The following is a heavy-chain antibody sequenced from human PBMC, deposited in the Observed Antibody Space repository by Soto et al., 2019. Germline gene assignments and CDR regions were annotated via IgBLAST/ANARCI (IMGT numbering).Heavy chain of an antibody. J-gene: IGHJ4*02. V-gene: IGHV1-69*01. Sequence: QVQLVQSGAEVKKPGSSVKVSCKASGGTFSSYAISWVRQAPGQGLEWMGGLIPIFGTANYAQKYQGRVTITADESTSTAYMELSSLRSEDTAVYYWARDHSPSKFSGLLGYWGQGTLVTVSS. D-gene: IGHD3-16*01. CDR2: LIPIFGTA. CDR1: GGTFSSYA. CDR3: ARDHSPSKFSGLLGY.